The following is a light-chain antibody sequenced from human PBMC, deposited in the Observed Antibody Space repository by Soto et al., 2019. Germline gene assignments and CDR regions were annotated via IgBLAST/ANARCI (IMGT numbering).Light chain of an antibody. CDR1: QSVLRN. CDR3: QQCHNWPRT. CDR2: DAS. J-gene: IGKJ1*01. Sequence: EIVMTQSPATLSVSPGERATLSCRTSQSVLRNLAWYQQKPGQAPRLLIYDASTRATGIPARFSGSGSGTEFTLTISSLQSEDLAVYYCQQCHNWPRTFGQGTKVEIK. V-gene: IGKV3-15*01.